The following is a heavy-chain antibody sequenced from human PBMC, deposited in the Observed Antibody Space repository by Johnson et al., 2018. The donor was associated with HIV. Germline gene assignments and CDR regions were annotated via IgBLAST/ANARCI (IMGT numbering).Heavy chain of an antibody. Sequence: QMQLVESGGGVVQPGRSLRLSCAASGFTFSSYAMHWVRQAPGKGLEWVAVISYDGSNKFYADSVKGRFTVSRDNSKNTVSLQMNSPRVEDTAVYYCARVRDGRENAFNIWGQGTIVTVSS. CDR1: GFTFSSYA. D-gene: IGHD1-26*01. V-gene: IGHV3-30*04. CDR2: ISYDGSNK. CDR3: ARVRDGRENAFNI. J-gene: IGHJ3*02.